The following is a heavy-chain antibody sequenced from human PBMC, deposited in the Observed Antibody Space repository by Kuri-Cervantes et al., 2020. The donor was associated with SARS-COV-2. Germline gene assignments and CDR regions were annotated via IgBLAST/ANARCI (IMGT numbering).Heavy chain of an antibody. Sequence: KISCKASGGTFSSYDFSWVRQAPGQGLEWMGGIIPMFGTANYAQKFQGRVTFTADESTSTAYMDLSSLKSDDTAMYYCAAVRPGGFLEWLSFDYWGQGTLVTVSS. V-gene: IGHV1-69*01. J-gene: IGHJ4*02. CDR2: IIPMFGTA. D-gene: IGHD3-3*01. CDR3: AAVRPGGFLEWLSFDY. CDR1: GGTFSSYD.